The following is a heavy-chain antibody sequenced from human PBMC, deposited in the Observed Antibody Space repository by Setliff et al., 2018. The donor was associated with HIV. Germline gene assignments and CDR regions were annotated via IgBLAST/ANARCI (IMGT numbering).Heavy chain of an antibody. D-gene: IGHD2-15*01. CDR2: IYYSGST. J-gene: IGHJ6*03. CDR1: GGPISSYF. CDR3: ARGFRNEDFGYYMDV. Sequence: PSETLSLTCSVSGGPISSYFWSWIRQLPGKGLEWIGYIYYSGSTFYNPSLKSRVTISVDTSKNQFSLRLTSVTAADTAVYYCARGFRNEDFGYYMDVWGKGTTVTVSS. V-gene: IGHV4-59*08.